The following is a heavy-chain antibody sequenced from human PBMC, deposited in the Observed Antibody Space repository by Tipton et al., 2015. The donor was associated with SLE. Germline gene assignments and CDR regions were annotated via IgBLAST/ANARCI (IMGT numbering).Heavy chain of an antibody. Sequence: SLRLSCVASGFTFSSYGMHWVRQAPGKGLEWVAVIWNDGSKKYYVDSVKGGFIISRDSSKNTLYLQMNSLRADDTAVYYCGRVTGEIGVGRSGYYWGSCFDCWGQGTVGTGSS. CDR3: GRVTGEIGVGRSGYYWGSCFDC. V-gene: IGHV3-33*01. D-gene: IGHD3-22*01. CDR2: IWNDGSKK. J-gene: IGHJ4*02. CDR1: GFTFSSYG.